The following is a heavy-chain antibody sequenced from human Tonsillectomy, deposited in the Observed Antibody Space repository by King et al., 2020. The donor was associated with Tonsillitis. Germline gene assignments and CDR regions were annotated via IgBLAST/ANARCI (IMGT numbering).Heavy chain of an antibody. J-gene: IGHJ6*02. CDR2: INSDGSTT. CDR3: ASAERDDDYYYGMDV. V-gene: IGHV3-74*01. CDR1: GFTFSSYW. Sequence: VQLVESGGGLVQPGGSLRLSCAASGFTFSSYWMHWVRQAPGKGLVWVSGINSDGSTTSYADSVKGRFTISRDNAKNTLYLQMNSLRAEDTAVYYCASAERDDDYYYGMDVWGQGTTVTVSS. D-gene: IGHD1-14*01.